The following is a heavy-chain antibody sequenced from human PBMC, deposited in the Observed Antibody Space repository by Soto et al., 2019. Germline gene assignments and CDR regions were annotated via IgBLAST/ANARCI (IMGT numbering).Heavy chain of an antibody. V-gene: IGHV4-34*01. D-gene: IGHD2-2*01. CDR1: GGSFSGYY. Sequence: SETLSLTCAVYGGSFSGYYWSWIRQPPGKGLEWIGEINHSGSTNYNPSLKSRVTISVDTSRNQFSLKLSSVTAADTAVYYCARVIVVVPAAILGGMDVWGQGTTVTVSS. J-gene: IGHJ6*02. CDR3: ARVIVVVPAAILGGMDV. CDR2: INHSGST.